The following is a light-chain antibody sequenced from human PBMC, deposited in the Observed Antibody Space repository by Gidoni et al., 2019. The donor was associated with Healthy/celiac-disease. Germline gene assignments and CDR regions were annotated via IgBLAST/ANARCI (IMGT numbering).Light chain of an antibody. J-gene: IGKJ2*01. CDR3: QQYGSSPQT. V-gene: IGKV3-20*01. CDR1: QSVSSSY. CDR2: GAS. Sequence: EIVFTQSPGTLSLSPGERATLACRASQSVSSSYLAWYQQKPGQDPRLLIYGASSRDTGIPDRFSGSVSGTDFTLTISRLEPEDFAVYYCQQYGSSPQTFGQGTKLEFK.